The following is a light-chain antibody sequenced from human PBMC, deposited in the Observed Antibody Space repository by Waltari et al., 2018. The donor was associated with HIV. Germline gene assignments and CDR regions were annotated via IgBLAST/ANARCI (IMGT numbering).Light chain of an antibody. CDR1: RSDVGGPNF. CDR2: DVS. V-gene: IGLV2-14*03. Sequence: QSALTQPASVSGSPRHSITISCTGTRSDVGGPNFVSWYQQPPGKAPQLMIYDVSNRPSGISNRFSGSKSGNTASLTISGLQAEDEADYYCSSYTSSSTYIFGTGTKVTVL. CDR3: SSYTSSSTYI. J-gene: IGLJ1*01.